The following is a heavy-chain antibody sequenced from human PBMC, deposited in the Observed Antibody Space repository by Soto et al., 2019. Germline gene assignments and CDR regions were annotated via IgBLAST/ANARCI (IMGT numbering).Heavy chain of an antibody. D-gene: IGHD5-12*01. CDR2: SSAYNGNT. V-gene: IGHV1-18*01. CDR3: AFLVATLARPSAMDV. Sequence: QVQLVQSGAEVKKPGASVKVSCRASGYTFTSYVISWVRQAPAQGLEWMGWSSAYNGNTNFAQKLQGRVTMTTDTSTSTTHMQLRSLRSDDTAVYYCAFLVATLARPSAMDVWGQGTTVTVSS. CDR1: GYTFTSYV. J-gene: IGHJ6*02.